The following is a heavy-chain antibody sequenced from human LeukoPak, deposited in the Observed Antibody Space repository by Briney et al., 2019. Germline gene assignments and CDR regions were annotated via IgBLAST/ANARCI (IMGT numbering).Heavy chain of an antibody. J-gene: IGHJ3*02. Sequence: GGSLRLSCAASGFTFSNYAMYWVRQAPGKGLEYVSDISTNGGRTYYANSVKGRFTISRDNSKNTLYLQMGSLRPEDMAVYYCARGDWGSEASDIWGQGTMVTVSS. CDR3: ARGDWGSEASDI. D-gene: IGHD3-10*01. CDR2: ISTNGGRT. CDR1: GFTFSNYA. V-gene: IGHV3-64*01.